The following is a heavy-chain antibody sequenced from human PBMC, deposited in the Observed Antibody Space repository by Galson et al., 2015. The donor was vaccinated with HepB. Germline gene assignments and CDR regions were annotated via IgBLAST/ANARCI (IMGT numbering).Heavy chain of an antibody. J-gene: IGHJ5*02. CDR2: IYYSGST. D-gene: IGHD3-3*01. V-gene: IGHV4-59*08. CDR3: ARHPSRAIFDP. Sequence: ETLSLTCTVSGGSISSYYWSWIRQPPGKGLEWIGYIYYSGSTNYNPSLKSRVTISVDTSKNQFSLKLSSVTAADTAVYYCARHPSRAIFDPWGQGTLVTVSS. CDR1: GGSISSYY.